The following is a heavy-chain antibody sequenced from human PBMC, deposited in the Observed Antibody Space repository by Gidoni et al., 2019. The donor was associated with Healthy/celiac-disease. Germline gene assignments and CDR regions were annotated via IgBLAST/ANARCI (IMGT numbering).Heavy chain of an antibody. CDR2: IIHSGGT. Sequence: QVLLQPWGAGLLKPSETLSLSCAAYGGSFRGYYWSWIRQPPGKGLEWIGAIIHSGGTNYNPSLKSRSTISIDTSKNQFSLKLSAVTAADTAVYYCARARLLFLGWAFDIWGQGTMVTVSS. D-gene: IGHD3-3*01. J-gene: IGHJ3*02. CDR3: ARARLLFLGWAFDI. CDR1: GGSFRGYY. V-gene: IGHV4-34*12.